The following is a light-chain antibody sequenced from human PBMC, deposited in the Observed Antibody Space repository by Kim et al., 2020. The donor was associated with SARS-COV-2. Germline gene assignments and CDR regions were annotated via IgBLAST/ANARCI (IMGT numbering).Light chain of an antibody. J-gene: IGLJ1*01. V-gene: IGLV1-40*01. CDR3: QSYDSSRSGYV. Sequence: QSVLTQPPSVSGAPGQRVTISCTGSNSNIGTGYDVHWYQQLPGTAPKLLIYGNGYRPSGVPDRFSGSRSGTSASLAITGLQAEDEADYYCQSYDSSRSGYVFGTGTKVTVL. CDR1: NSNIGTGYD. CDR2: GNG.